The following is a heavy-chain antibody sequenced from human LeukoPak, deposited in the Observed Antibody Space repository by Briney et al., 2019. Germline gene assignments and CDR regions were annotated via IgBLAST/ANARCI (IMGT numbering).Heavy chain of an antibody. J-gene: IGHJ4*02. V-gene: IGHV3-9*01. CDR3: AKDMGGMIRGVLDY. CDR1: GFTFEDYA. D-gene: IGHD3-10*01. Sequence: PGGSLRLSCAASGFTFEDYAMHWVRQAPGKGLEWVSGISWNSGSTGYADSVKGRFTISRDNAKNSLYLQMNSLRVEDTALYYCAKDMGGMIRGVLDYWGQGTLVTVSS. CDR2: ISWNSGST.